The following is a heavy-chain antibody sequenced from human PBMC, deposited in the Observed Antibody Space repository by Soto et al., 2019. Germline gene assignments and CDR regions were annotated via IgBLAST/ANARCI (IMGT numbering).Heavy chain of an antibody. CDR1: GGSISSSIYY. V-gene: IGHV4-61*05. CDR3: ARPAGGGYHWDAFDN. Sequence: PSETLSLTCPVFGGSISSSIYYWVWIRQPPGKGLEWIGYIYYSGSTNYNPSLKSRVTISVDTSKNQFSLKLSSVTAADTAVYYCARPAGGGYHWDAFDNWGQGTMVTVSS. D-gene: IGHD5-12*01. CDR2: IYYSGST. J-gene: IGHJ3*02.